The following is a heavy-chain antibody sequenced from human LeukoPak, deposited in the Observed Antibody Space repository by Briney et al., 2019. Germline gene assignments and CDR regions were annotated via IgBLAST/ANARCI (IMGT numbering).Heavy chain of an antibody. CDR2: ILDDGSQQ. J-gene: IGHJ4*02. V-gene: IGHV3-30*04. CDR1: GFTFSDYT. D-gene: IGHD6-13*01. CDR3: ARANSSSWHYFDD. Sequence: GRSLTLSCAASGFTFSDYTMHWVRQVPGKGLEWVAFILDDGSQQHYADPGTGRFTLARDNYKNMVFLQLNSMRGEDTAVFFCARANSSSWHYFDDWGQGTLVTVSS.